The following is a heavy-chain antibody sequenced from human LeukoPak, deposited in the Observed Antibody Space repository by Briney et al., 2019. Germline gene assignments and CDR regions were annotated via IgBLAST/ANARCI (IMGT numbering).Heavy chain of an antibody. J-gene: IGHJ4*02. CDR3: ARDGGIGLDY. D-gene: IGHD2-21*01. V-gene: IGHV3-33*01. Sequence: GGSLRLSCVASGYTFSSYGMHWVRQAPGKGLQWVAVIWYDESKKYYTDSVKGRFTISRDVSKNTLYLRMNSLRAEDTAMYYCARDGGIGLDYWGQGTLVTVSS. CDR1: GYTFSSYG. CDR2: IWYDESKK.